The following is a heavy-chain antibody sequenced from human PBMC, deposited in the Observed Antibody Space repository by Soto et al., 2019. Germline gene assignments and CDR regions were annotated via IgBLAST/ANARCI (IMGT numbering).Heavy chain of an antibody. J-gene: IGHJ6*02. V-gene: IGHV3-7*01. CDR2: IKEDGSEK. Sequence: EVQLLESGGGLVQPGGSLRLSCAASGFTFSRHWMTWVRQAPGKGLEWVANIKEDGSEKYYVDSVKGRFTISRDNAKNSVYLQMNRLRAEDTAVYYCSGGSPGYYYAMDVWGQGTTVTVSS. D-gene: IGHD2-15*01. CDR1: GFTFSRHW. CDR3: SGGSPGYYYAMDV.